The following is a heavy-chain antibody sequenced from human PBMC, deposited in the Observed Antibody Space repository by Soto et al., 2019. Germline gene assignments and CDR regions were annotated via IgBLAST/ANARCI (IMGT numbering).Heavy chain of an antibody. CDR2: TYYRSKWYN. V-gene: IGHV6-1*01. CDR1: GDSVSRNSAA. D-gene: IGHD6-19*01. J-gene: IGHJ6*02. Sequence: SQTLSLTCAISGDSVSRNSAAWNWIRQSPSRGLEWLGRTYYRSKWYNDYAVSVKSRITINPDTSKNQFSLQLNSVTPEDTAVYYCARGQWLVLGNYYYGMDVWGQGTTVTVSS. CDR3: ARGQWLVLGNYYYGMDV.